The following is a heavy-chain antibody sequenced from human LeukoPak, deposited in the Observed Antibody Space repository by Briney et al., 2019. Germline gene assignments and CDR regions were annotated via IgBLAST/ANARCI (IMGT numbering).Heavy chain of an antibody. J-gene: IGHJ6*02. CDR1: GFTFSGYW. CDR2: INSDGSST. V-gene: IGHV3-74*01. CDR3: ARGHYYDMHV. Sequence: GGSLRLSCAASGFTFSGYWMHWVRQAPGKGLVWVSRINSDGSSTIYADSVKGRFTISRENAKKALYLQMNSLRAEDTAVYYCARGHYYDMHVWGQGTTVTVSS.